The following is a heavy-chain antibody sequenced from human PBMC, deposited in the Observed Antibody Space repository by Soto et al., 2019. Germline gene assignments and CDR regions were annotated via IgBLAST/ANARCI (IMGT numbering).Heavy chain of an antibody. D-gene: IGHD6-25*01. CDR3: ARERAHYGMDV. CDR1: GYTFTSYD. J-gene: IGHJ6*02. CDR2: MNPNSGNT. V-gene: IGHV1-8*01. Sequence: QVQLVQSGAEVKKPGASVKVSCKASGYTFTSYDISWVRQATGQGLEWMGWMNPNSGNTGFAQKFQGRVTMTRNTSISTAYMELSRLRSEDTALYYCARERAHYGMDVWGQWTMVIVSS.